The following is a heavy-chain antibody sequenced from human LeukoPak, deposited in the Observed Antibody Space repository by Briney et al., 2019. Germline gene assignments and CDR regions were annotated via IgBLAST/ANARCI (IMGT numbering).Heavy chain of an antibody. J-gene: IGHJ6*02. CDR1: GGSLSGYY. D-gene: IGHD2-15*01. Sequence: PSETLSLTCAVYGGSLSGYYWSWIRQPPGKGLEWIGEINHSGSTNYNPSLKSRVTMSVDTSKKQFSLKLSSVTAADTAVYYCAAASGGHNYGMDVWGQGTTVTVSS. V-gene: IGHV4-34*01. CDR3: AAASGGHNYGMDV. CDR2: INHSGST.